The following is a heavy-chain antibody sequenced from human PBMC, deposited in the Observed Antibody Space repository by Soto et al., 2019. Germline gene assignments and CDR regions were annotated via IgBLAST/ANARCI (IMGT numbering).Heavy chain of an antibody. CDR3: ARPRRDGNYESSGYHY. D-gene: IGHD3-22*01. J-gene: IGHJ4*02. CDR1: GFTFSSYA. CDR2: ISYDGSNK. V-gene: IGHV3-30-3*01. Sequence: QVQLVESGGGVVQPGRSLRLSCAASGFTFSSYAMHWVRQAPGKGLEWVAVISYDGSNKYYADSVKGRFTISRDNSKNTLYLQMNSLRAEDTAVYYCARPRRDGNYESSGYHYWGQGTLVTVSS.